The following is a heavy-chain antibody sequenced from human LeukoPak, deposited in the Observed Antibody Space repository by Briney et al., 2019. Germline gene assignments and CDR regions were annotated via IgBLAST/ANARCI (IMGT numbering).Heavy chain of an antibody. CDR2: IKQDGNEK. CDR3: ARDLGSGWFDP. J-gene: IGHJ5*02. Sequence: GGSLRLSCATSGFTFSSYWMTWVRQAPGEGLEWVAKIKQDGNEKCYVDSVKGRFTISRDNAKNSLYLQMNGLRIEDTAVYYCARDLGSGWFDPWGQGTLVTVSS. V-gene: IGHV3-7*01. D-gene: IGHD2-2*03. CDR1: GFTFSSYW.